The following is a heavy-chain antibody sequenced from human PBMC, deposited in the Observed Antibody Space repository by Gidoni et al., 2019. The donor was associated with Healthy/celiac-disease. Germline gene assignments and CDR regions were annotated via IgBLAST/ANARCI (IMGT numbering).Heavy chain of an antibody. V-gene: IGHV4-34*01. CDR2: INHSGST. J-gene: IGHJ4*02. Sequence: QVQLQQWGAGLLKPSETLSLTCAVYGGSFSGYYWSWIRQPPGKGLEWIGEINHSGSTNYNPSLKSRVTISVDTSKNQFSLKLSSVTAADTAVYYCARVCPGWQYCGAPDWGQGTLVTVSS. CDR1: GGSFSGYY. D-gene: IGHD2-21*01. CDR3: ARVCPGWQYCGAPD.